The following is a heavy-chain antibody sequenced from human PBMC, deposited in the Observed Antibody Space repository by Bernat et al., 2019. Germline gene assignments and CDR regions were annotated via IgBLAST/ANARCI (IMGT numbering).Heavy chain of an antibody. J-gene: IGHJ4*02. D-gene: IGHD6-19*01. CDR1: GYTFSTYY. CDR3: ARGAESVAAYFDY. Sequence: QVHLVQSGAEVKKPGASVKVSCRASGYTFSTYYIHWVRQAPGQGLEWMGVINPSSGNTTHARKFEGRVTMTRDTSTSTVHMEVSSLRSDDTAVYYCARGAESVAAYFDYWGQGTLVTGSS. CDR2: INPSSGNT. V-gene: IGHV1-46*01.